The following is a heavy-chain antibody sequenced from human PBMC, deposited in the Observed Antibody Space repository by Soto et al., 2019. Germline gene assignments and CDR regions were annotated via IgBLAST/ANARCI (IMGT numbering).Heavy chain of an antibody. CDR3: ARGPHYCESGNPSWSTAD. D-gene: IGHD3-10*01. J-gene: IGHJ4*02. V-gene: IGHV1-18*04. CDR1: GYTFTSYG. Sequence: QIQLVQSGGEVKKPGASVKVSCKTSGYTFTSYGISWVRQAPGQGLEWVGWSSAYNGYTNSAQKFQGRVTMTTDTSTSTAYMELRSLRSDDTAVYYCARGPHYCESGNPSWSTADWGQGTLVTVSS. CDR2: SSAYNGYT.